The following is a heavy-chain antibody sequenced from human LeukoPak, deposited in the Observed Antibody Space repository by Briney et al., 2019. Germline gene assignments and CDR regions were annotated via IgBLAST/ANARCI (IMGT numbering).Heavy chain of an antibody. CDR3: ARVFVPYYMDV. J-gene: IGHJ6*03. D-gene: IGHD3-3*01. Sequence: SETLSLTCSVSGGSISTYYWSWIRQPPGKGLEWIGYIYYSGSTSYNPSLKSRVTISVDTFKNQFSLKLSSVTAADTAVYYCARVFVPYYMDVWGKGTTVTVSS. V-gene: IGHV4-59*12. CDR1: GGSISTYY. CDR2: IYYSGST.